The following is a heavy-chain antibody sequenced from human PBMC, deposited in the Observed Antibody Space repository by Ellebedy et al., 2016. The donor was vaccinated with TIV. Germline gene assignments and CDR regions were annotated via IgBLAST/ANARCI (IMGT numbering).Heavy chain of an antibody. Sequence: GGSLRLSCTASGFTLKNFSLNWVRQAPGKGLEWVTSSSGTLQYLNYAESVRGRFTISRDNARNCLYLQMDSLRAEDTAVYYCARDRGERGFLSFLDLWGQGTLVTVST. CDR2: SSGTLQYL. J-gene: IGHJ5*02. CDR3: ARDRGERGFLSFLDL. V-gene: IGHV3-21*06. D-gene: IGHD3-16*01. CDR1: GFTLKNFS.